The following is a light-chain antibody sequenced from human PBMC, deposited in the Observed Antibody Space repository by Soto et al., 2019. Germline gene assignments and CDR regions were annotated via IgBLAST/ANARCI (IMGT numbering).Light chain of an antibody. CDR1: QSIGSN. J-gene: IGKJ4*01. CDR3: QQYNRWPLT. Sequence: VLTQSPDTLSVSPGEGVTLSCRASQSIGSNLAWHQQKPGQPPRLLMSGASIRATGIPARFSGSGYGTELSLTISSLESEDFAVYYCQQYNRWPLTFVGGTKVEF. CDR2: GAS. V-gene: IGKV3-15*01.